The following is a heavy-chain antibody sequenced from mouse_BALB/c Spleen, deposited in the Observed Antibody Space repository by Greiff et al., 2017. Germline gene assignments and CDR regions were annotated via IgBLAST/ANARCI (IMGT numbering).Heavy chain of an antibody. CDR1: GYSITSDYA. CDR2: ISYSGST. Sequence: DVKLQESGPGLVKPSQSLSLTCKVTGYSITSDYAWNWIRQFPGNKLEWMGYISYSGSTSYNPSLKSRISITRDTSKNQFFLQLNSVTTEDTATYYCAYGNYGFDYWGQGTLVTVSA. V-gene: IGHV3-2*02. CDR3: AYGNYGFDY. J-gene: IGHJ3*01. D-gene: IGHD2-1*01.